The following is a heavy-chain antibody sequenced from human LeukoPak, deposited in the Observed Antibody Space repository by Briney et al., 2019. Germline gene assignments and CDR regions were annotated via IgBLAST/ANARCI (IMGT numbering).Heavy chain of an antibody. Sequence: ASVKVSCKASGYTFTSYGISWVRQAPGQGLEWMGWISAYNGNTNYAQKLQGRVTMTTDTSTSTAYMELRSLRSDDTAVYYCARVDTSMVHYYYYMDVWGKGTTVTVSS. CDR1: GYTFTSYG. J-gene: IGHJ6*03. V-gene: IGHV1-18*01. CDR3: ARVDTSMVHYYYYMDV. CDR2: ISAYNGNT. D-gene: IGHD5-18*01.